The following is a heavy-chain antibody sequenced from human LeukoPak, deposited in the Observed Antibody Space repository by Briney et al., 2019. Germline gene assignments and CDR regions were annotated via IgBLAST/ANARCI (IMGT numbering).Heavy chain of an antibody. CDR3: ARRRVWDFWSGYPFDY. D-gene: IGHD3-3*01. V-gene: IGHV4-34*01. J-gene: IGHJ4*02. CDR1: GGSISSYY. Sequence: SETLSLTCTVSGGSISSYYWSWIRQPPGKGLEWIGEINHSGSTNYNPSLKSRVTISVDTSKNQFSLKLSSVTAADTAVHYCARRRVWDFWSGYPFDYWGQGTLVTVSS. CDR2: INHSGST.